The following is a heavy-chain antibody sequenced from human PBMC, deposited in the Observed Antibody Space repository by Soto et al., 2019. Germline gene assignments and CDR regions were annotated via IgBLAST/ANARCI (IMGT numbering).Heavy chain of an antibody. J-gene: IGHJ3*02. V-gene: IGHV1-69*01. D-gene: IGHD3-22*01. CDR2: IIPIFGTA. CDR3: ARDFSPTYYYDSSGYYRRADAFDI. Sequence: QVQLVQSGAEVKKPGSSVKVSCKASGGTFSSYAISWVRQAPGQGLEWMGGIIPIFGTANYAQKFQGRVTITADESTSTAYRELSSLRSEDTAVYYCARDFSPTYYYDSSGYYRRADAFDIWGQGTMVTVSS. CDR1: GGTFSSYA.